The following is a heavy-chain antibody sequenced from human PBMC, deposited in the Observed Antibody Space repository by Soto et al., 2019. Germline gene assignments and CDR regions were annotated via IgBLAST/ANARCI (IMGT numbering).Heavy chain of an antibody. D-gene: IGHD3-9*01. Sequence: QVQLVQSGAEVQKPGASVKVSCKVSGYTLTELSMHWVRQAPGKGLEWMGGFDPEDGETIYAQKFQGRVTMTEDTSTDTAYMELSSLRSEDTAVYYCATTRRYFDWLSNYYYYGMDVWGQRTTVTVSS. V-gene: IGHV1-24*01. CDR3: ATTRRYFDWLSNYYYYGMDV. CDR2: FDPEDGET. J-gene: IGHJ6*02. CDR1: GYTLTELS.